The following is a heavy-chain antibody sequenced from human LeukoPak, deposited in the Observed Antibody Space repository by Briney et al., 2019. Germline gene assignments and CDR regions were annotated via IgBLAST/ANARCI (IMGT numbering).Heavy chain of an antibody. CDR2: LYTSRST. J-gene: IGHJ2*01. CDR3: ARLQQELAFGLPSWYFDF. D-gene: IGHD6-13*01. Sequence: PSETLSLTCSVSGVSISSYYWSWIRQPAGKGLEWIGRLYTSRSTNYNPSLQSRVTMSGDTSKNQFSLRLGSVTAADTAVYYCARLQQELAFGLPSWYFDFWGRGTLVTVSS. CDR1: GVSISSYY. V-gene: IGHV4-4*07.